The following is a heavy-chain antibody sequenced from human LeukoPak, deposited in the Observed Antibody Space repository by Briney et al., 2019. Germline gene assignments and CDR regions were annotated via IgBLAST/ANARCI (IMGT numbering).Heavy chain of an antibody. D-gene: IGHD6-13*01. CDR3: ARDRSSSVVAAAGTSGY. J-gene: IGHJ4*02. CDR2: ISSSGSTI. CDR1: GFTFSDYY. V-gene: IGHV3-11*01. Sequence: GGSLRLSCAASGFTFSDYYMSWIRQAPGKGLEWVSYISSSGSTIYYADSVKGRFIISRDNAKNSLYLQMNSLRAEDTAVYYCARDRSSSVVAAAGTSGYWGQGTLVTVSS.